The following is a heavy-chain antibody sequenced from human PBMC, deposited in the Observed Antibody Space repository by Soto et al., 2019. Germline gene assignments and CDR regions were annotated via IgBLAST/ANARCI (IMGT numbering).Heavy chain of an antibody. Sequence: QVQLVQSGAEVKKPGSSVKVSCKASGGTFSSYTISWVRQAPGQGLEWMGRIIPILGIANYAQKFQGRVTITADKSTSTAYMELSSLRSEDTAVYYCASPITMVRGVLEVYYYYYGMDVWGQGTTVTVSS. CDR2: IIPILGIA. CDR1: GGTFSSYT. V-gene: IGHV1-69*02. CDR3: ASPITMVRGVLEVYYYYYGMDV. J-gene: IGHJ6*02. D-gene: IGHD3-10*01.